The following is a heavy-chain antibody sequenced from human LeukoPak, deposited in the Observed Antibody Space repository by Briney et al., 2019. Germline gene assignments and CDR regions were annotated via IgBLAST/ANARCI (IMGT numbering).Heavy chain of an antibody. CDR1: GFTPSSYG. V-gene: IGHV3-30*18. CDR2: ISYDGSNK. CDR3: AKGTIGGYSYGYLDY. D-gene: IGHD5-18*01. Sequence: GGSLRLSCAASGFTPSSYGMHWVRQAPGKGLEWVAVISYDGSNKYYADSVKGRFTISRDNSKNTLYLQMNSLRAEDTAVYYCAKGTIGGYSYGYLDYWGQGTLVTVSS. J-gene: IGHJ4*02.